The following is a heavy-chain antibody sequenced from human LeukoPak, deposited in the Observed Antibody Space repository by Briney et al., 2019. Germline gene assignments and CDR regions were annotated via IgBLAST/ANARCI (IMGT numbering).Heavy chain of an antibody. J-gene: IGHJ5*02. CDR1: GGSISSYY. Sequence: PSETLSLTCTVSGGSISSYYWSWIRQPPGKGLEWIGYTYYSGSTNYNPSLKSRVTISVDTSKNQFSLKLSSVAAADTAVYYCAREASSSWYNWFDPWGQGTLVTVSS. D-gene: IGHD6-13*01. CDR2: TYYSGST. V-gene: IGHV4-59*01. CDR3: AREASSSWYNWFDP.